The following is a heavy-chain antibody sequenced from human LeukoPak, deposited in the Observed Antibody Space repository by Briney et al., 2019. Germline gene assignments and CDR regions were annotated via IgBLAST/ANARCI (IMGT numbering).Heavy chain of an antibody. J-gene: IGHJ4*02. CDR3: AKHQLVGPYYCDY. D-gene: IGHD1-1*01. CDR2: ISGSGDTT. Sequence: QPGGSLRLSCAASGFTFSSYAMGWVRQAPGKGLEWVSSISGSGDTTYYADSVKGRFTISRDNSKNTLYLRMNSLRAEDTAVYFCAKHQLVGPYYCDYWGQGTLVTVSS. V-gene: IGHV3-23*01. CDR1: GFTFSSYA.